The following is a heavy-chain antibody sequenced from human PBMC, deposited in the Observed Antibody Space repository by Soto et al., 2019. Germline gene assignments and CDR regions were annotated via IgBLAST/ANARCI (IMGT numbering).Heavy chain of an antibody. CDR1: GYTFTSYY. Sequence: ASVKVSCKASGYTFTSYYMHWVRQAPGQGLEWMGIINPSGGSTGYAQKFKGRVTMTRDTSTSTVYMELSSLRSEDTAVYYCENSLYYDSSVYHDVFDIWGKGTMVT. D-gene: IGHD3-22*01. CDR3: ENSLYYDSSVYHDVFDI. CDR2: INPSGGST. J-gene: IGHJ3*02. V-gene: IGHV1-46*01.